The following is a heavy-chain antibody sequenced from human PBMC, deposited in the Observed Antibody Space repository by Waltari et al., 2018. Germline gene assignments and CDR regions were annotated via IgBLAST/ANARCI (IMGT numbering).Heavy chain of an antibody. J-gene: IGHJ5*02. CDR2: ISAYNGNT. V-gene: IGHV1-18*01. D-gene: IGHD6-19*01. CDR1: GYTFTSYG. Sequence: QVQLVQSGAEVKKPGASVKVSCKASGYTFTSYGISWVRQAPGQGLEWMGWISAYNGNTNDAQKLQGRVTMTTDTSTSTAYMELRSLRSDDTAVYYCARDRSIAVAGRVRWFDPWGQGTLVTVSS. CDR3: ARDRSIAVAGRVRWFDP.